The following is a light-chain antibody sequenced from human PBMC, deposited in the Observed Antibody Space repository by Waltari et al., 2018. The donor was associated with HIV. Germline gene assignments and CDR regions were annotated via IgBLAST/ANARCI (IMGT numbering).Light chain of an antibody. J-gene: IGLJ1*01. Sequence: SFELTQPPSVSVSPGQTATIACSGNPLTRGSPYWYRQKSGQAPELVLYEDTKRPSVSPDRFRGSRSGTTATLTISGAQVEDEGDYYCYSTDSSDSHRGVFGTGTAVYVL. V-gene: IGLV3-10*01. CDR2: EDT. CDR3: YSTDSSDSHRGV. CDR1: PLTRGS.